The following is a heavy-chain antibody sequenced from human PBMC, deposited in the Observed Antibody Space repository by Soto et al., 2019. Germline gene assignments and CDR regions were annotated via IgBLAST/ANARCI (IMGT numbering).Heavy chain of an antibody. J-gene: IGHJ4*02. CDR3: ARLADYDILTVPPNYFDS. D-gene: IGHD3-9*01. CDR2: IYPGDSDT. Sequence: GESLKISCKGSGYSFTSYWIGWVRQMPGKGLEWMGIIYPGDSDTRYSPSFQGQVTISADKSISTAYLQWSSLKASDTAMYYCARLADYDILTVPPNYFDSWCQVTLVTVS. CDR1: GYSFTSYW. V-gene: IGHV5-51*01.